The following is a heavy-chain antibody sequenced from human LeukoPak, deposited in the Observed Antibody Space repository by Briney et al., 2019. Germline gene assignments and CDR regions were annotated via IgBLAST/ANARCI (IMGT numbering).Heavy chain of an antibody. J-gene: IGHJ4*02. D-gene: IGHD5-18*01. V-gene: IGHV3-74*01. CDR1: GFTFSSYG. CDR3: ARGGYGAHMG. Sequence: GGSLRLSCAASGFTFSSYGMHWVRQPPGKGLVWVSGINSDGSTTGYADSVKGRFTISRDNAKSTVHLQMNSLRAEDTAVYYCARGGYGAHMGWGQGTLVTVSS. CDR2: INSDGSTT.